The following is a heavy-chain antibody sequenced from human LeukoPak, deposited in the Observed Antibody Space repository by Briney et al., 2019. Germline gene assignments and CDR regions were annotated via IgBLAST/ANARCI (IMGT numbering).Heavy chain of an antibody. CDR3: ARRGYSGAYYKWFDP. CDR1: GGSISSRNW. D-gene: IGHD5-12*01. CDR2: FYHSGST. Sequence: KPSGTLSLTCAVSGGSISSRNWWSWVRQPPGEGLEWIGEFYHSGSTNYNPSLKSRVTISVDKSKNQFSLKLYSVTAADTAVYYCARRGYSGAYYKWFDPWGQGTLVTVSS. J-gene: IGHJ5*02. V-gene: IGHV4-4*02.